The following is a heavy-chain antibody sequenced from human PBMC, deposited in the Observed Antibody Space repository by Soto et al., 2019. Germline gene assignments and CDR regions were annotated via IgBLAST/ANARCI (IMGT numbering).Heavy chain of an antibody. CDR3: ARTGLGGKQWLVFDY. CDR1: GGTFSSYA. D-gene: IGHD6-19*01. V-gene: IGHV1-69*01. J-gene: IGHJ4*02. CDR2: IIPIFGTA. Sequence: QVQLVQSGAEVKKPGSSVKVSCKASGGTFSSYAISWVRQAPGQGLEWMGGIIPIFGTANYAQKFQGRVTITADESTSTAYMELSRLRSEDTAVYYCARTGLGGKQWLVFDYWGQGTLVTVSS.